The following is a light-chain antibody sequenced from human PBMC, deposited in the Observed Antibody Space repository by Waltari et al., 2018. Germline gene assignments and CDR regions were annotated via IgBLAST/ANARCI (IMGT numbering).Light chain of an antibody. V-gene: IGLV2-23*02. CDR2: EVN. J-gene: IGLJ3*02. CDR3: CSYASGSTFWV. CDR1: TSGVVAFDV. Sequence: QSALTQPASVSGSPGQSISISCTASTSGVVAFDVVAWYQQHPGEAPKLLIYEVNKRPSGVSNRFSGSKSGNTASLTISGLQPEDEADYYCCSYASGSTFWVFGGGTKLTVL.